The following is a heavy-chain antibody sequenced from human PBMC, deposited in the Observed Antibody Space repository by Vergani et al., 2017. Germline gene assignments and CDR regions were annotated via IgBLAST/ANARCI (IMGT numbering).Heavy chain of an antibody. Sequence: EVQLVESGGGLVKPGGSLRLSCAASGFTFSNAWMSWVRQAPGKGLEWVGRIKSKTDGGTTDYAAPVKGRFTISRDDSKNTLYLQMNSLKTEDTAVYYCTTDHPQQRWVQSRAYFDCWGERTLVTVSA. D-gene: IGHD5-24*01. J-gene: IGHJ4*02. CDR2: IKSKTDGGTT. V-gene: IGHV3-15*01. CDR1: GFTFSNAW. CDR3: TTDHPQQRWVQSRAYFDC.